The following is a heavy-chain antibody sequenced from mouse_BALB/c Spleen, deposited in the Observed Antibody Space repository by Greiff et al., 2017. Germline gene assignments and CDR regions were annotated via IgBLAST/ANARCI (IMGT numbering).Heavy chain of an antibody. Sequence: EVKVVESGGGLVKPGGSLKLSCAASGFTFSSYTMSWVRQTPEKRLEWVATISSGGGNTYYPDSVKGRFTISRDNAKNNLYLQMSSLRSEDTALYYCARAAYYYFDYWGQGTTLTVSS. V-gene: IGHV5-9*03. D-gene: IGHD1-1*01. CDR1: GFTFSSYT. CDR2: ISSGGGNT. CDR3: ARAAYYYFDY. J-gene: IGHJ2*01.